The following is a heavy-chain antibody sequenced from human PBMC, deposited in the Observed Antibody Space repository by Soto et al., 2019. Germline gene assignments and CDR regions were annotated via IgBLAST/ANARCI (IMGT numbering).Heavy chain of an antibody. D-gene: IGHD4-17*01. CDR2: INSDGSST. V-gene: IGHV3-74*01. CDR3: ARDLADYGDYYYYYYYMDV. Sequence: GGSLRLSCAASGFTFSSYWMHRVRQAPGKGLVWVSRINSDGSSTSYADSVKGRFTISRDNAKNTLYLQMNSLRAEDTAVYYCARDLADYGDYYYYYYYMDVWGKGTTVTVSS. CDR1: GFTFSSYW. J-gene: IGHJ6*03.